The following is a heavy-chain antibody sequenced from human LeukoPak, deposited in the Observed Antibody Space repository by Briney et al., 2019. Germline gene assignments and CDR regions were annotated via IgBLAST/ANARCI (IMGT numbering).Heavy chain of an antibody. Sequence: GGSLRLSCAASGFTFSSYAMHWVRQAPGKGLEWVAVISYDGSNKYYADSVKGRFTISGDNSKNTLYLQMNSLRAEDTAVYYCARAPSSGWKYWGQGTLVTVSS. CDR1: GFTFSSYA. D-gene: IGHD6-19*01. V-gene: IGHV3-30-3*01. CDR2: ISYDGSNK. CDR3: ARAPSSGWKY. J-gene: IGHJ4*02.